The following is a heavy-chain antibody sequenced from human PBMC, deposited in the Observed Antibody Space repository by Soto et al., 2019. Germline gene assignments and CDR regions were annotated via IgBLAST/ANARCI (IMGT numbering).Heavy chain of an antibody. Sequence: QVQLVQSGAEVKKPGASVKVSCKASGYTFTGNYIHWVRQAPGQGLEWMGWINPKSGITSYAQKFQGWVTMTRDTSLRTAYMDLSRLRSDDTAVYYCARFETAFDYWGQGTLVTVSS. CDR3: ARFETAFDY. J-gene: IGHJ4*02. D-gene: IGHD3-9*01. CDR2: INPKSGIT. V-gene: IGHV1-2*04. CDR1: GYTFTGNY.